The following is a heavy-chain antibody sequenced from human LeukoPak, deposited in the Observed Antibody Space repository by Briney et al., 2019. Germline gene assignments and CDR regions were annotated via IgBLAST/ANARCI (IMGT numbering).Heavy chain of an antibody. CDR1: GYSFTSYW. D-gene: IGHD3-3*01. V-gene: IGHV5-51*01. Sequence: GESLKISCKGSGYSFTSYWIGWVRQMPGKGLEWMGIIYPGDSDTRYSPSFQGQVTISADKSISTAYLQWSSLKASDTAMYYCASQTISNYDFWGGYHLDAFDIWGQGTMVTVSS. CDR3: ASQTISNYDFWGGYHLDAFDI. J-gene: IGHJ3*02. CDR2: IYPGDSDT.